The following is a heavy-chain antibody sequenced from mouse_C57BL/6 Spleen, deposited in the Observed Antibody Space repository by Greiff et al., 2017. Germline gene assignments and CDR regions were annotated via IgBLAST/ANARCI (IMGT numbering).Heavy chain of an antibody. CDR3: TRDYYGYDDYCDY. CDR2: ISSGGDYI. J-gene: IGHJ2*01. CDR1: GFTFSSYA. V-gene: IGHV5-9-1*02. Sequence: EVNVVESGEGLVKPGGSLKLSCAASGFTFSSYAMSWDRQTPEKRLEWVAYISSGGDYIYYADTVKGRFTISRDNARNTLYLQMSSLKSEDTAMYYCTRDYYGYDDYCDYWGQGTTLTVSS. D-gene: IGHD2-2*01.